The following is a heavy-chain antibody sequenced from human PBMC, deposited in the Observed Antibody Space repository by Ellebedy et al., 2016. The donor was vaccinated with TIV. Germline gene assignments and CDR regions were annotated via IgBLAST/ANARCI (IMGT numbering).Heavy chain of an antibody. CDR2: IIPIFGTA. CDR1: GYTFTSYY. CDR3: ATSLGATGFDY. D-gene: IGHD1-26*01. J-gene: IGHJ4*02. Sequence: SVKVSCXASGYTFTSYYMHWVRQAPGQGLEWMGGIIPIFGTANYAQKFQGRVTITADESTSTAYMELSSLRSEDTAVYYCATSLGATGFDYWGQGTLVTVSS. V-gene: IGHV1-69*13.